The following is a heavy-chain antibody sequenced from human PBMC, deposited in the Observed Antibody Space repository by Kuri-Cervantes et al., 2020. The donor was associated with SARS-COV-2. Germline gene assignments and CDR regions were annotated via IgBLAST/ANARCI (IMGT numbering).Heavy chain of an antibody. D-gene: IGHD2-21*01. Sequence: GGSLRLSCAASGFTVSSNYMSWVRQAPGKGLEWVSVIYSGGSTYYADSVKGRFTISRDNSKSTLYLQMNSLRAEDTAVYYCARDTCGGDCYHGSLLDYWGQGTLVTVSS. CDR3: ARDTCGGDCYHGSLLDY. CDR1: GFTVSSNY. CDR2: IYSGGST. V-gene: IGHV3-53*01. J-gene: IGHJ4*02.